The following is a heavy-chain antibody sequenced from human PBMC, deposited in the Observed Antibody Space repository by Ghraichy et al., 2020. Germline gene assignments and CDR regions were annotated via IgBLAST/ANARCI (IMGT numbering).Heavy chain of an antibody. D-gene: IGHD4-17*01. CDR2: IHRNGIT. J-gene: IGHJ4*02. V-gene: IGHV4-4*01. Sequence: SETLSLTCAVSGASISSSNNWWSWVRQPPGKGLEWIGEIHRNGITNYSPSLKSLVTISVDNSKNHFTLKLSPVTAADTAVYCCAGGWGDYAYWGQGTLVTVSS. CDR3: AGGWGDYAY. CDR1: GASISSSNNW.